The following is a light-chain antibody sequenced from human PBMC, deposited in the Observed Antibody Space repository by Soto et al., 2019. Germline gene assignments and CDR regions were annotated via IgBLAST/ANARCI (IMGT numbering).Light chain of an antibody. V-gene: IGLV2-11*01. CDR2: DVT. Sequence: QSALTQPRSVSGSPGQSVTISCTGTSSDVGGYQYVSWYQQHPGKAPKLMIYDVTKRPSGVPDRFSGSKSGNTASLTISGLQADDEADYYCCSYAGTYPYVFGTGTKLTVL. J-gene: IGLJ1*01. CDR3: CSYAGTYPYV. CDR1: SSDVGGYQY.